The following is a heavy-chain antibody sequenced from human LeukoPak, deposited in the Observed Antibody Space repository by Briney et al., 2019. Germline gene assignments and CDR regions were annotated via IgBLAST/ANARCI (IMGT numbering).Heavy chain of an antibody. D-gene: IGHD6-19*01. CDR1: GYRFTSYW. CDR3: ARKWSSGWAAFDI. V-gene: IGHV5-51*01. Sequence: GESLKISCKGSGYRFTSYWIGWVRQIPGKGLEWMGIIYPGDSNTRYSPSFQGQVTISADKSISTAYLQLSSLKASDTAIYYCARKWSSGWAAFDIWGQGTMVTVSS. CDR2: IYPGDSNT. J-gene: IGHJ3*02.